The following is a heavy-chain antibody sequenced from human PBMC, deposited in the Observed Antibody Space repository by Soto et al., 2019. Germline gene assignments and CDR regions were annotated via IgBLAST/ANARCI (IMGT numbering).Heavy chain of an antibody. Sequence: PSETLSLTCTVSGGSISSYYWSWIRQPPGKGLEWIGYIYYNPSLKSRVTISVDTSKNHFSLKLSSLTAADTAVYFCARDISTDCTGAGCYSYRGQGALVTVPS. CDR3: ARDISTDCTGAGCYSY. J-gene: IGHJ4*02. V-gene: IGHV4-59*12. D-gene: IGHD2-21*02. CDR2: IYY. CDR1: GGSISSYY.